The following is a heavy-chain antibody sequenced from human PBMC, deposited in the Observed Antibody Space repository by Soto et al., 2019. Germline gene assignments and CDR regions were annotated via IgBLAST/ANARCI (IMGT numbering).Heavy chain of an antibody. CDR3: ARDPEPNYYDSSGYLNNYFDY. D-gene: IGHD3-22*01. V-gene: IGHV3-7*01. J-gene: IGHJ4*02. CDR2: VNQDGGEK. CDR1: GFAFSSVW. Sequence: PGGSLRLSCAASGFAFSSVWMSWVRQAPGKGLEWVANVNQDGGEKHYVASVRGRFTISRDNARNSLDLQMNSLRAEDTAVYYCARDPEPNYYDSSGYLNNYFDYWGQGTLVTVSS.